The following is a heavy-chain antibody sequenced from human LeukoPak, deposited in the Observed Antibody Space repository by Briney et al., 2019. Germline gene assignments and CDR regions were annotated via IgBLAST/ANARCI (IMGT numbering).Heavy chain of an antibody. J-gene: IGHJ4*02. CDR3: ARLLPSRNYFDY. Sequence: ASVKVSCKASGYTFTGYYMHWVRQAPGQGLEWMGWINPNSGGTNYAQKFQGRVTMTRDTSISTAYMELSRLRSDDTAVYYCARLLPSRNYFDYWGQGTLVTVSS. CDR2: INPNSGGT. CDR1: GYTFTGYY. V-gene: IGHV1-2*02. D-gene: IGHD2-2*01.